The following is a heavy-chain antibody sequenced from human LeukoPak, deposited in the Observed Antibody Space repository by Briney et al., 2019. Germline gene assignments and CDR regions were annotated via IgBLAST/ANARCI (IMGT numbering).Heavy chain of an antibody. CDR2: ISYDGINK. J-gene: IGHJ3*02. CDR3: AKEQWLCAFDI. V-gene: IGHV3-30*18. CDR1: GFTFSSYG. D-gene: IGHD6-19*01. Sequence: GGSLRLSCAASGFTFSSYGMHWVRQAPGKGPEWVAVISYDGINKYYADSVKGRFTISRDNSKNTLYLQINSLRTEDTAVYYCAKEQWLCAFDIWGQGTMVTVSS.